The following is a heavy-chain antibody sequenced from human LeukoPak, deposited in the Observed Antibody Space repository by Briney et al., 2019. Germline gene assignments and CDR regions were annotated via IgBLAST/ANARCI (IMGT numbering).Heavy chain of an antibody. J-gene: IGHJ4*02. CDR2: ISPSGDIT. CDR1: GFTFSSYG. D-gene: IGHD1-1*01. Sequence: PGGSLRLSCAASGFTFSSYGMHWVRQAPGKGLEWVSGISPSGDITYYADSVKGRFTISRDNSKNTVYLQMDSLRFEDAAVYYCAQGLAYIRFDNWGQGTLVTVSS. V-gene: IGHV3-23*01. CDR3: AQGLAYIRFDN.